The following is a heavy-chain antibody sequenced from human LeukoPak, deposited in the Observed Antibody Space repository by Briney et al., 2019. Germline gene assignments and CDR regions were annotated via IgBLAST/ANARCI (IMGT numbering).Heavy chain of an antibody. CDR1: GFTFCSYE. CDR3: ARDRPNLEPYDY. J-gene: IGHJ4*02. D-gene: IGHD1-1*01. CDR2: INSSGSNI. Sequence: GGTLRLSCSASGFTFCSYEMKWLRQAPGKGLEGGSYINSSGSNIYYEDYVKGRFTISRANAKKSLYLQMNSLRAEDTAVYYCARDRPNLEPYDYWGQGTLVTVSS. V-gene: IGHV3-48*03.